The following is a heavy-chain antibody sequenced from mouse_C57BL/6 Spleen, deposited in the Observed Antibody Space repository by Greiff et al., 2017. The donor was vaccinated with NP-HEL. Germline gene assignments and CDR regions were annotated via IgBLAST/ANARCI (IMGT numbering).Heavy chain of an antibody. V-gene: IGHV7-3*01. CDR2: IRNKANGYTT. CDR1: GFTFPDYY. J-gene: IGHJ2*01. D-gene: IGHD2-3*01. CDR3: ARSRGIYDGYYVDY. Sequence: DVKLVESGGGLVQPGGSLSLSCAASGFTFPDYYMSWVRQPPGKALEWLGFIRNKANGYTTEYSASVKGRFTISRDNSQSILYLQMNALRAEDSATYYSARSRGIYDGYYVDYWGQGTTLTVSS.